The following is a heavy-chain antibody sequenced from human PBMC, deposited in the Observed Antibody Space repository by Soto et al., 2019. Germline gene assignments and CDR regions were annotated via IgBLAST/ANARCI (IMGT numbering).Heavy chain of an antibody. CDR3: ARGAKYYYGSGNWFDP. CDR2: INHSGST. D-gene: IGHD3-10*01. V-gene: IGHV4-34*01. J-gene: IGHJ5*02. Sequence: SETLSLTCAVYGGSFSGYYWSWIRQPPGKGLEWIGEINHSGSTNYNPSLKSRVTISVDTSKNQFSLKLSSVTAADTAVYYCARGAKYYYGSGNWFDPWGQGTLVTVSS. CDR1: GGSFSGYY.